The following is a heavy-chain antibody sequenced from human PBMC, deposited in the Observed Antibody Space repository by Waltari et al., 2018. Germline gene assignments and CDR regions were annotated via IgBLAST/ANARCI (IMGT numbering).Heavy chain of an antibody. J-gene: IGHJ3*02. Sequence: EVQLVEAGGGLVQPGGSLRLYCAAPGFTLGGHWLSWGSQAPGKGRKWVDNIKEEGSNKYYADSVKGRFNISRDNAKNLVDLQRTSLRAEDTAVYYCARGEYSWAFDIWGQGTMVTVSS. CDR2: IKEEGSNK. V-gene: IGHV3-7*01. CDR3: ARGEYSWAFDI. D-gene: IGHD2-15*01. CDR1: GFTLGGHW.